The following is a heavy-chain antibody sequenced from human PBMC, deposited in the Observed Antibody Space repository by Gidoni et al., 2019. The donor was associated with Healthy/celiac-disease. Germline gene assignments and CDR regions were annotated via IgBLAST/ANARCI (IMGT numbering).Heavy chain of an antibody. CDR1: GVTFSSYA. CDR2: ISGSGGST. D-gene: IGHD5-18*01. CDR3: AKAPDVDTAMEH. Sequence: EGQLLESGGGMVQPGGSLRLSCAAAGVTFSSYAMSWVRQAPGKGLEWVAAISGSGGSTYYADSVTGRFTISRDNSKNTLYLQMNSLRAEDTAVYYCAKAPDVDTAMEHWGQGTLVTVSS. J-gene: IGHJ4*02. V-gene: IGHV3-23*01.